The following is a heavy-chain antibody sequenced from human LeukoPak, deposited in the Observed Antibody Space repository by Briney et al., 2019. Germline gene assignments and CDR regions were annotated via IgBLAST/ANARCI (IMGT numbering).Heavy chain of an antibody. CDR3: LTTVTRQLDY. CDR1: GYTFTSYC. D-gene: IGHD4-17*01. Sequence: ASVKVSCKASGYTFTSYCMHWVRQAPGQGLEWMGIINPSGGSTSYAQKFQGRVTMTRDTSTSTVYMDLSSLRSEDTAVYYCLTTVTRQLDYWGQGTLVTVSS. CDR2: INPSGGST. V-gene: IGHV1-46*01. J-gene: IGHJ4*02.